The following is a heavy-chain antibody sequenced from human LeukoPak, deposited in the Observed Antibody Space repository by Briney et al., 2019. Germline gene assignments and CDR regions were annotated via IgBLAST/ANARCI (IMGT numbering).Heavy chain of an antibody. Sequence: GGYLRLYSAASGFTFSDYSMIWVRHAPGQGLEWVSSITGNHGTNYNINSVRGRFTISRDNSKNTLYLQMNSLRAEDTAVYYCTKDPNGDYVGAFDPWGQGTLVTVSS. J-gene: IGHJ5*02. D-gene: IGHD4-17*01. CDR2: ITGNHGTN. CDR1: GFTFSDYS. CDR3: TKDPNGDYVGAFDP. V-gene: IGHV3-23*01.